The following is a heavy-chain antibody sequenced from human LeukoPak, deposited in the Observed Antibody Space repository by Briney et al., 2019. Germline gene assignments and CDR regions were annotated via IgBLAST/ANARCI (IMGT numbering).Heavy chain of an antibody. J-gene: IGHJ6*03. CDR2: IYHSGST. CDR1: GYSISSGYY. D-gene: IGHD4-11*01. CDR3: ARAHSPYYYYYMDV. Sequence: TSETLSLTCTVSGYSISSGYYWGWIRQPPGKGLEWIGRIYHSGSTYYNPSLKSRVTISVDTSKNQFSLKLSSVTAADTAVYYCARAHSPYYYYYMDVWGKGTTVTVSS. V-gene: IGHV4-38-2*02.